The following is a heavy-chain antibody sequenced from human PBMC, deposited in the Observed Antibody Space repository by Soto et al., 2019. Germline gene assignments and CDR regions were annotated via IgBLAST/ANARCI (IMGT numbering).Heavy chain of an antibody. CDR2: ISGTGITI. J-gene: IGHJ4*02. CDR3: ARHHSGSCYFDY. Sequence: PGGSLRLSCAASGCTFSSYSINWVRQAPGKGLEWISYISGTGITIFYADSVKGRFTISRDNAQNSLYLQMDSLRAEDTAVYYCARHHSGSCYFDYWGLGTLVTVSS. D-gene: IGHD1-26*01. CDR1: GCTFSSYS. V-gene: IGHV3-48*04.